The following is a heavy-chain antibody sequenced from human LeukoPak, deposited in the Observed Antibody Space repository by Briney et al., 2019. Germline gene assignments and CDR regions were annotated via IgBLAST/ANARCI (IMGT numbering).Heavy chain of an antibody. D-gene: IGHD3-10*01. CDR1: GDSITNTNYY. CDR3: MRLNTYGLYLDY. Sequence: SETLSLTCSVSGDSITNTNYYWGWVRQSPEKNLEWIVSMSFNGNIFYNPSPQSRVTISPDTSKNHFSLNLRSVTAADTAIYYCMRLNTYGLYLDYWGQGRLVTVSS. J-gene: IGHJ4*02. CDR2: MSFNGNI. V-gene: IGHV4-39*07.